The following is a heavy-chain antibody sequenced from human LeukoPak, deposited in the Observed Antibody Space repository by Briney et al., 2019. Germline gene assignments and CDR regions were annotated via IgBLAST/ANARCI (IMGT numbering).Heavy chain of an antibody. CDR2: ISYDGSNK. CDR1: GFTFSSYA. V-gene: IGHV3-30-3*01. CDR3: AREGSMTIGGAFDI. J-gene: IGHJ3*02. D-gene: IGHD3-16*01. Sequence: GRSLRLSCAASGFTFSSYAMHWVRQAPGKGLEWVAVISYDGSNKYYADSVKGRFTISRDNSKNTLYLQMNSLRAEDTAVYYCAREGSMTIGGAFDIWGQGTMVTVSS.